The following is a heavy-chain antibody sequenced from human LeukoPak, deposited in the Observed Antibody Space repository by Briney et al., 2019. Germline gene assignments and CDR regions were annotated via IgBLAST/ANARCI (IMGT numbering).Heavy chain of an antibody. CDR1: GYTVSAYS. D-gene: IGHD3-22*01. CDR2: INTGGTIT. J-gene: IGHJ4*02. CDR3: ARVGRVYCFEY. V-gene: IGHV3-48*01. Sequence: PGGSLRLSCVASGYTVSAYSLNWVRQAPGKGLEWIAYINTGGTITYYADSVQGRFTISRDNAKNSLYLQMNSLRADDTGVYFCARVGRVYCFEYWGQGTLVTVSS.